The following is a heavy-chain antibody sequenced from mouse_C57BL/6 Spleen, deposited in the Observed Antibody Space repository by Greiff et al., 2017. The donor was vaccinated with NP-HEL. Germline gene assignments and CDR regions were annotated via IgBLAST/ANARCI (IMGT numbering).Heavy chain of an antibody. CDR2: ISSGGDYI. D-gene: IGHD1-1*01. CDR3: TREGNYGSSDDWYFDV. CDR1: GFTFSSYA. V-gene: IGHV5-9-1*02. Sequence: EVQLVESGEGLVKPGGSLKLSCAASGFTFSSYAMSWVRQTPEKRLEWVAYISSGGDYINYADTVKGRFTISRDNARNTLYLQMSSLKSEDTDMYYCTREGNYGSSDDWYFDVWGTRTTVTVSS. J-gene: IGHJ1*03.